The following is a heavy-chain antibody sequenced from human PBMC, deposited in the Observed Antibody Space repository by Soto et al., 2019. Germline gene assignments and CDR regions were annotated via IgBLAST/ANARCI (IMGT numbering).Heavy chain of an antibody. Sequence: GSLRLSCFASGFSLSDFYMSWIRQAPGKGLEWLSYISSSGNIMSYADSVKGRFTISRDNAKNSLYLQMSSLRAEDTAVYYCARDRGAVAGEYFDYWGQGNLVTVSS. CDR2: ISSSGNIM. CDR1: GFSLSDFY. D-gene: IGHD6-19*01. CDR3: ARDRGAVAGEYFDY. V-gene: IGHV3-11*01. J-gene: IGHJ4*02.